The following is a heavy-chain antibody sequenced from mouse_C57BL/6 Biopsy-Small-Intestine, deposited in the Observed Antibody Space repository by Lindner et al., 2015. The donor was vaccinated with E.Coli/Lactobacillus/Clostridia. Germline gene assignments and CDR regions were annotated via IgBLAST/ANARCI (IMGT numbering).Heavy chain of an antibody. Sequence: VQLQESGGDLVKPGGSLKLSCAAPGFTFSSYGMSWVRQTPDKRLEWVATISSGGSYTYYPDSVKGRFTISRDNAKNTLYLQMSSLKSEDTAMYYCARHPLYYSNPYYAMDYWGQGTSVTVSS. J-gene: IGHJ4*01. V-gene: IGHV5-6*01. CDR1: GFTFSSYG. D-gene: IGHD2-5*01. CDR2: ISSGGSYT. CDR3: ARHPLYYSNPYYAMDY.